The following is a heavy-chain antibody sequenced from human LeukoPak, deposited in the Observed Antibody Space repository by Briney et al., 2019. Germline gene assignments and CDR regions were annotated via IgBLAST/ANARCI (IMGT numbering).Heavy chain of an antibody. CDR1: GFTFSSYA. Sequence: PGGSLRLSCAASGFTFSSYAMHWVRQAPGKGLEWVAVISYDGSNKYYADSVKGRFTISRDNSKNTLYLQMNSLRAEDTAVYYCARGGTVKDYYYYMDVWGKGTTVTVSS. D-gene: IGHD4-11*01. J-gene: IGHJ6*03. V-gene: IGHV3-30-3*01. CDR3: ARGGTVKDYYYYMDV. CDR2: ISYDGSNK.